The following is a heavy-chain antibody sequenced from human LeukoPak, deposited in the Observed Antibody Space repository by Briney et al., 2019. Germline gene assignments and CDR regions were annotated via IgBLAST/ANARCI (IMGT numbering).Heavy chain of an antibody. CDR2: IYCSGST. J-gene: IGHJ4*02. CDR3: ARHSMRYYDSSGYYPEIDY. V-gene: IGHV4-59*08. D-gene: IGHD3-22*01. Sequence: SETLSLTCTVSGGSISSYYWSWIRQPPGKGLEWIGYIYCSGSTNYNPSLKSRVTISVDTSKNQFSLKLSSVTAADTAVYYCARHSMRYYDSSGYYPEIDYWGQGTLVTVSS. CDR1: GGSISSYY.